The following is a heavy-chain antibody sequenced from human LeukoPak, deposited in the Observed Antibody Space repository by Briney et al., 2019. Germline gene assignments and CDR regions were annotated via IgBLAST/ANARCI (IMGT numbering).Heavy chain of an antibody. CDR3: ARDMTRYIEAAERLNFDY. D-gene: IGHD6-13*01. CDR2: ISAYNGDT. Sequence: ASVKVSCTASGYTFTSYGISWVRQAPGQGLEWMGWISAYNGDTNYAHKRQGRVTLTTDTYPRTAYMELRSLRSDHTAVYYCARDMTRYIEAAERLNFDYWGQGTLVTVSS. V-gene: IGHV1-18*01. J-gene: IGHJ4*02. CDR1: GYTFTSYG.